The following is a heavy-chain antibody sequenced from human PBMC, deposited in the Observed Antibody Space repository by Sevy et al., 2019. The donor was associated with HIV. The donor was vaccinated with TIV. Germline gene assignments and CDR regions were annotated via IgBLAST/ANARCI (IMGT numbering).Heavy chain of an antibody. D-gene: IGHD3-22*01. V-gene: IGHV4-38-2*02. Sequence: SETLSLTCTVSGYSISSGYYWGWIRQPPGKGLEWIGSIYHSGSTYYNPSLKGRVTISVDTSKNQFSLKLSSVTAADTAVYYCARVDYYDSSGYRNWFDPWGQGTLVTVSS. CDR2: IYHSGST. CDR3: ARVDYYDSSGYRNWFDP. J-gene: IGHJ5*02. CDR1: GYSISSGYY.